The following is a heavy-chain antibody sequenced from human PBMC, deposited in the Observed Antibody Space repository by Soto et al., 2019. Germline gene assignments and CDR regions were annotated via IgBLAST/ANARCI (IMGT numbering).Heavy chain of an antibody. CDR3: ESYSGSSTPFDY. Sequence: PSETLSLTCAVSGYSISSGYYWGWIRQPPGKGLEWIGSIYHSGSTYYNPSLKSRVTISVDTSKNQFSLKLSSVTAAATAVYYCESYSGSSTPFDYWGQGTLVTVSS. V-gene: IGHV4-38-2*01. D-gene: IGHD1-26*01. CDR2: IYHSGST. J-gene: IGHJ4*02. CDR1: GYSISSGYY.